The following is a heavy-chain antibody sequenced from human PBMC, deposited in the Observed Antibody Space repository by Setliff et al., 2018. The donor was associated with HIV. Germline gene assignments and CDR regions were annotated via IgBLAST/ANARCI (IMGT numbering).Heavy chain of an antibody. Sequence: SETLSLTCTVSGGSISGGGYYWTWIRQYPGRGLEWIGYIYYSGTAYYKPSLRSRVTISVDTSKNHFSLKLSSVTAADTAVYYCARSLLPSITVAGTIDYWGQGSLVTVSS. CDR1: GGSISGGGYY. CDR2: IYYSGTA. D-gene: IGHD6-19*01. J-gene: IGHJ4*02. V-gene: IGHV4-31*03. CDR3: ARSLLPSITVAGTIDY.